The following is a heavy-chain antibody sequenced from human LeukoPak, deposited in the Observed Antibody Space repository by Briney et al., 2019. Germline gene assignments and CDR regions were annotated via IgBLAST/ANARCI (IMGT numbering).Heavy chain of an antibody. J-gene: IGHJ4*02. D-gene: IGHD6-19*01. CDR2: ISSGGSTI. CDR1: GFTFSSYE. Sequence: GGSLRLSCAASGFTFSSYEMNWVRQAPGKGLEWVSYISSGGSTIYYADSVKGRFTISRDNAKNSLYLQMNSLRAEDTAVYYCASLSPAVAGYFDYWGQGTLVTVSS. V-gene: IGHV3-48*03. CDR3: ASLSPAVAGYFDY.